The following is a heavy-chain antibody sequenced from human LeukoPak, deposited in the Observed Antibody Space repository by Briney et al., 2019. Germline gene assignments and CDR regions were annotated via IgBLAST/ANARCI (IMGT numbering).Heavy chain of an antibody. Sequence: ASVKVSCKASGYTFTGYYMHWVRQAPGQGLEWMGWINPNSGGTNYAQKFQGRVTMTRDTSISTAYMELSRLRSDDTAVYYCARGTLEFMIVGSFGPWGQGALVTVSS. CDR1: GYTFTGYY. CDR2: INPNSGGT. V-gene: IGHV1-2*02. CDR3: ARGTLEFMIVGSFGP. D-gene: IGHD3-22*01. J-gene: IGHJ5*02.